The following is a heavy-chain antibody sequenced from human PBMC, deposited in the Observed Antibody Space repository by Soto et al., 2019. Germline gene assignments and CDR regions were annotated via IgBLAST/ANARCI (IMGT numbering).Heavy chain of an antibody. CDR3: ARGIVVVVAATRSDIYYYHGMDV. V-gene: IGHV1-69*13. CDR1: GGTFSSYA. D-gene: IGHD2-15*01. CDR2: IIPIFGTA. Sequence: SVKVSCKASGGTFSSYAISWVRQAPGQGLEWMGGIIPIFGTANYAQKFQGRVTITADESTSTAYMELSSLRSEDTAVYYCARGIVVVVAATRSDIYYYHGMDVWGQGTTVTVSS. J-gene: IGHJ6*02.